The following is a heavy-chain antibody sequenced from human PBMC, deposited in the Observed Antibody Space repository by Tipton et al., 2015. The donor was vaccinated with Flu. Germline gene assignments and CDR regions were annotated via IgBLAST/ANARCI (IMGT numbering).Heavy chain of an antibody. CDR1: GGSFSGYY. V-gene: IGHV4-34*01. CDR2: INHSGST. J-gene: IGHJ3*02. CDR3: ARSGEFRNCSSTSCPEAFDI. Sequence: TLSLTCAVYGGSFSGYYWSWIRQPPGKGLEWIGEINHSGSTNYNPSLKSRVTISVDTSKNQFSLKLSSVTAADTAVYYCARSGEFRNCSSTSCPEAFDIWGQGTMVTVSS. D-gene: IGHD2-2*01.